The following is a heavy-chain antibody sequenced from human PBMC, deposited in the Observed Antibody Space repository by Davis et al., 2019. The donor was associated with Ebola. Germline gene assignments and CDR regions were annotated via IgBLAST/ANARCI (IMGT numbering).Heavy chain of an antibody. D-gene: IGHD6-19*01. CDR1: GFTFSSYA. CDR3: AKDTSNVWFDV. J-gene: IGHJ3*01. V-gene: IGHV3-23*01. CDR2: ISGGGSST. Sequence: GGSLRLSCAASGFTFSSYAMNWVRQAPGKGLEWVSTISGGGSSTYYADSVKGRFTISRDNSKNTLHLQMNSLRVEDTAIYFCAKDTSNVWFDVWGQGTMVTVSS.